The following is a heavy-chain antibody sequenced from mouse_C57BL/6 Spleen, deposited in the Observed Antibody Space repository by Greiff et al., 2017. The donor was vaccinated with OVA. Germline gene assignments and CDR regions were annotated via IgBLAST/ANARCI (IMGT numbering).Heavy chain of an antibody. CDR1: GFNIKDDY. Sequence: VQLQQSGAELVRPGASVKLSCTASGFNIKDDYMHWVKQRPEQGLEWIGWIDPENGDTEYASKFQGKATITADTSSNTAYLQLSSLTSEDTAVYYCTLYYGSLAYWGQGTLVTVSA. CDR2: IDPENGDT. D-gene: IGHD1-1*01. CDR3: TLYYGSLAY. V-gene: IGHV14-4*01. J-gene: IGHJ3*01.